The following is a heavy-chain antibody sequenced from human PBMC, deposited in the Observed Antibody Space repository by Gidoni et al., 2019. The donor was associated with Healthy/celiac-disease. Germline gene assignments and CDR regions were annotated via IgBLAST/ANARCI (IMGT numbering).Heavy chain of an antibody. CDR3: ARALPPQYYYDSSGWFDY. CDR1: GGSISSYY. Sequence: QVQLQESGPGLVKPSETLSLTCTVSGGSISSYYWSWIRQPPGKGLEWIGYIYYSGSTNYNPSLKSRVTISVDTSKNQFSLKLSSVTAADTAVYYCARALPPQYYYDSSGWFDYWGQGTLVTVSS. CDR2: IYYSGST. J-gene: IGHJ4*02. D-gene: IGHD3-22*01. V-gene: IGHV4-59*01.